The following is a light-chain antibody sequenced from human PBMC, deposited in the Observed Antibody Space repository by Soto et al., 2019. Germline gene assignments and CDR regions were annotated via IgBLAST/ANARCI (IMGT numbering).Light chain of an antibody. CDR3: GTWDSSLSAVV. J-gene: IGLJ2*01. V-gene: IGLV1-51*01. Sequence: QSVLTQPPSVSAAPGQMVTISCSGSNSNIGNNYVSWYQQLPGTAPKLLIYDNNKRPSGIPDRFSGSKSGTSATLGITGLQTGEEADYYCGTWDSSLSAVVFGGGTQVTV. CDR2: DNN. CDR1: NSNIGNNY.